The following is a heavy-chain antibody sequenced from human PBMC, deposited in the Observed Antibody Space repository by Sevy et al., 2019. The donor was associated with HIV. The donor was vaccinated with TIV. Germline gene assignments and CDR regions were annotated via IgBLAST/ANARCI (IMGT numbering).Heavy chain of an antibody. CDR1: GFTMRNHV. J-gene: IGHJ5*02. D-gene: IGHD3-3*01. CDR3: ARETLSGYLP. Sequence: GGSLRLSCAASGFTMRNHVMSWVRQAPGKGLEWVSTISASGGYPYYADSVKGRFTISRDNSKDTLDLQMDSLRADDTAIYYCARETLSGYLPWGQGTLVTVS. CDR2: ISASGGYP. V-gene: IGHV3-23*01.